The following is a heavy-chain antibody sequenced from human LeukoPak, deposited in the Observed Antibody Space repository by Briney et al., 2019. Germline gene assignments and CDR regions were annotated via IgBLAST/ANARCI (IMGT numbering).Heavy chain of an antibody. Sequence: GGSLRLSCAASGFTFDDYAMHWVRQAPGKGLEWVSGISWNSGSIGYADSVKGRFTISRDNAKNSLYLQMNSLRAGDTALYYCAKDARYDSSGYLNYWGQGTLVTVSS. D-gene: IGHD3-22*01. CDR3: AKDARYDSSGYLNY. V-gene: IGHV3-9*01. CDR2: ISWNSGSI. J-gene: IGHJ4*02. CDR1: GFTFDDYA.